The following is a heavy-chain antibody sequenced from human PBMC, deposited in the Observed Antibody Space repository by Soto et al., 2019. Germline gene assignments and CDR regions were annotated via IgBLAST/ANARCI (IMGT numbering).Heavy chain of an antibody. V-gene: IGHV3-74*01. CDR2: INHEGSNT. Sequence: HPGGSLRLSCAASGFIFSDFWMHWVRQVPGEGLVWVSRINHEGSNTNYADFVRGRFTISRDNSKNMLYLQMNSLRAEDAAVYYCERDEDPTYYHYGMDVWGQGTTVTVYS. CDR3: ERDEDPTYYHYGMDV. J-gene: IGHJ6*02. D-gene: IGHD3-16*01. CDR1: GFIFSDFW.